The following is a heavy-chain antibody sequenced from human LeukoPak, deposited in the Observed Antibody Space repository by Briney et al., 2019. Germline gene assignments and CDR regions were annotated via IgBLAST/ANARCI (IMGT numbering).Heavy chain of an antibody. CDR2: IYYSGST. CDR1: GGSISSYY. J-gene: IGHJ4*02. Sequence: SETLSLTCTVSGGSISSYYWSWIRQPPGKGLEWIGYIYYSGSTNYNPSLKSRVTISVDTSKNQFSLKLSSVTAADTAVYYCARAIWFGEPYFDYWGQGTLVTVSS. V-gene: IGHV4-59*01. CDR3: ARAIWFGEPYFDY. D-gene: IGHD3-10*01.